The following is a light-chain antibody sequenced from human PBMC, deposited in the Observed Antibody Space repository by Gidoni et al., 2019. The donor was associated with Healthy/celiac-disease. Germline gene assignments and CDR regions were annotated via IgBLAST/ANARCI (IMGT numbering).Light chain of an antibody. CDR1: QSVSSY. J-gene: IGKJ1*01. V-gene: IGKV3-11*01. CDR3: QQPGA. Sequence: EIVLTQSPATLSLSPGERATLSCRASQSVSSYLAWYQQKPGQAPRLLLYDASNRATGIPARFSGSGSGTDFTLTISSLEPEDFAVYYCQQPGAFGQGTKVEIK. CDR2: DAS.